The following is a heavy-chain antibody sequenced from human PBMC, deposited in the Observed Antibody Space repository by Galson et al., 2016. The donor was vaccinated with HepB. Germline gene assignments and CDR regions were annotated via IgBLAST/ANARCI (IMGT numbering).Heavy chain of an antibody. D-gene: IGHD3-9*01. J-gene: IGHJ4*02. CDR1: GFTFGDYA. Sequence: SLRLSCAASGFTFGDYAMSWFRQAPGKGLEWVGFIRSKAYGGTTEYAASVKGRFTISRDDSKSIAYLQMNSLKTEDTAVYYCTRAGGHLLRYFDWLPQPSYFDYWGQGTLVTVSS. CDR3: TRAGGHLLRYFDWLPQPSYFDY. CDR2: IRSKAYGGTT. V-gene: IGHV3-49*03.